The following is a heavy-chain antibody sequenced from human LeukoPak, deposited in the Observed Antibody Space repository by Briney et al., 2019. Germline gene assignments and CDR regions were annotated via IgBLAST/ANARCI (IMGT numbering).Heavy chain of an antibody. CDR1: GFTFDDYA. D-gene: IGHD4-17*01. CDR3: AKDIAYGDPKAYHFDS. Sequence: GGSLRLSCAASGFTFDDYAMPWVRQVPGKGLEWVSGVSWNSDIIDYADSVKGRFTISRDNAKKSLYLQMNSLRAEDTALYYCAKDIAYGDPKAYHFDSWGQGTLVTVSS. CDR2: VSWNSDII. V-gene: IGHV3-9*01. J-gene: IGHJ4*02.